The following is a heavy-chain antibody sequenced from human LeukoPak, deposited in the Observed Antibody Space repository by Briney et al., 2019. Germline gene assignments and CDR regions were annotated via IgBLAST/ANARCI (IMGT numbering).Heavy chain of an antibody. CDR1: GFTFSDYY. CDR3: ARVLRTGSTYYFDY. CDR2: ISSSGDNT. V-gene: IGHV3-11*06. Sequence: GGSLRLSCAASGFTFSDYYMTWIRQAPGKGLEWVSFISSSGDNTKYADSVKGRFTISRDNAKNLLYLQMNSLRDGDTAVYYCARVLRTGSTYYFDYWGQGTLVTVSS. J-gene: IGHJ4*02. D-gene: IGHD1-1*01.